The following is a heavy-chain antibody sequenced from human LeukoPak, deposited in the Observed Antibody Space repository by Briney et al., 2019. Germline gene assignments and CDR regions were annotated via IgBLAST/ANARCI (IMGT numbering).Heavy chain of an antibody. J-gene: IGHJ4*02. Sequence: ASVKVSCKASGYTFTSYGISWVRQAPGQGLEWMGWISAYNGNTNYAQKLQGRVTMTTDTSTSTAYMELRSLRSDDTAVYYCAGGPPTRYYDSSGYYAFDYWGQGTLVTVSS. CDR2: ISAYNGNT. CDR1: GYTFTSYG. CDR3: AGGPPTRYYDSSGYYAFDY. V-gene: IGHV1-18*01. D-gene: IGHD3-22*01.